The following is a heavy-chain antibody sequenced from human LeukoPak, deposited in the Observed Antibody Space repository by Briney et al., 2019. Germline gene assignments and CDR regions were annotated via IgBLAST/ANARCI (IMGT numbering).Heavy chain of an antibody. CDR2: MNPKNGDT. CDR3: ARGLGSYDTRELTWPLISF. Sequence: ASVKVSCKTSGYTFTNYEINWVRQATGQGLEWMGWMNPKNGDTAFAQKSQGRVTMTRSTSITTAYMDMTSLRSEDTAVYYCARGLGSYDTRELTWPLISFWGQGTPVTVSS. J-gene: IGHJ4*02. CDR1: GYTFTNYE. V-gene: IGHV1-8*01. D-gene: IGHD1-26*01.